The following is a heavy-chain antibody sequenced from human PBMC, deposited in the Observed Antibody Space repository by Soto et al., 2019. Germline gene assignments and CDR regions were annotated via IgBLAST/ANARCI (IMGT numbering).Heavy chain of an antibody. CDR2: IWYDGSNK. CDR3: AREDYDSGAFDI. V-gene: IGHV3-33*01. Sequence: PGGSLRLSCAASGFTFSSYGMHWVRQAPGKGLEWVAIIWYDGSNKYYADSVKGRFTISRDNSKNTLYLQMNSLRAEETALYYWAREDYDSGAFDIWGQGTMVTVSS. D-gene: IGHD3-16*01. CDR1: GFTFSSYG. J-gene: IGHJ3*02.